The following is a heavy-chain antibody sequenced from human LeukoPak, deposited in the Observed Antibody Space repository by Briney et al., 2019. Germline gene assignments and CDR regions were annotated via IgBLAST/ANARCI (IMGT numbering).Heavy chain of an antibody. CDR3: ARLYSSAYYPDY. Sequence: PGGSLRLSRAASGFTFTGYGMHWVRQAPGKGLEWVALIWYDASNKYYADSVKGRFTISRDNSKNTLYLQMNSLRAEDTAVYYCARLYSSAYYPDYWGQGTLVTVSS. CDR2: IWYDASNK. CDR1: GFTFTGYG. D-gene: IGHD6-19*01. V-gene: IGHV3-33*01. J-gene: IGHJ4*02.